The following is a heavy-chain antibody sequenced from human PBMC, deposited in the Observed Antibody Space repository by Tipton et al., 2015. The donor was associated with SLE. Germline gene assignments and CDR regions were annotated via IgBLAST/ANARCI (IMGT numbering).Heavy chain of an antibody. CDR3: ARAPDFWSGYRD. Sequence: SLRLSCAASGFTFSSYAMSWVRQAPGKGLEWVSAISGSGGSTYYADSVKGRFTISRDNAKNSLYLQMNSLRAEDTAVYYCARAPDFWSGYRDWGQGTLVTVSS. J-gene: IGHJ4*02. CDR1: GFTFSSYA. V-gene: IGHV3-23*01. D-gene: IGHD3-3*01. CDR2: ISGSGGST.